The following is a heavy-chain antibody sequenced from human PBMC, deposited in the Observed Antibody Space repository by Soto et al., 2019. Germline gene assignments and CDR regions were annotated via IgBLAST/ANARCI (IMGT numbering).Heavy chain of an antibody. J-gene: IGHJ6*03. CDR3: ARVSVARRVDYYYYMDF. CDR1: GFTFSDYY. Sequence: GGSLSLSCAASGFTFSDYYMSWIRQAPGKGLEWVSYISSSGSTIYYADSVKGRFTISRDNAKNSLYLQMNSLRAEDTAVYYCARVSVARRVDYYYYMDFWGQGTTVPVSS. D-gene: IGHD6-6*01. CDR2: ISSSGSTI. V-gene: IGHV3-11*01.